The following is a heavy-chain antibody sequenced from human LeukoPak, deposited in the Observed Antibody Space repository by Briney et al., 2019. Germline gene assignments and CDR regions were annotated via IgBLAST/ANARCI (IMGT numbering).Heavy chain of an antibody. V-gene: IGHV4-39*02. D-gene: IGHD6-25*01. CDR2: INHSGST. J-gene: IGHJ4*02. Sequence: SETLSLTCTVSGGSISSGGYYWSWIRQPPGKGLEWIGEINHSGSTNFNPSLESRATISVDTSKNHFSLKMSSVTAADTAVYYCARSSGTGTFSYWGQGTLVTVSS. CDR3: ARSSGTGTFSY. CDR1: GGSISSGGYY.